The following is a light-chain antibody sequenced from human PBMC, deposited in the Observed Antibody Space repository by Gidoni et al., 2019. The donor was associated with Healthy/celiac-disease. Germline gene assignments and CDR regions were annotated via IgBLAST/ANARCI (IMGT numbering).Light chain of an antibody. Sequence: DIQITQSLSSLSASVGDRVTITCQASQDISNYLNWYQQKPGKAPKLLIYDASNLETGVPSRFSGSGSGTDFTFTISSLQPEDIATYYCQQDDNLRGTFXGXTKVECK. CDR1: QDISNY. J-gene: IGKJ4*01. CDR2: DAS. CDR3: QQDDNLRGT. V-gene: IGKV1-33*01.